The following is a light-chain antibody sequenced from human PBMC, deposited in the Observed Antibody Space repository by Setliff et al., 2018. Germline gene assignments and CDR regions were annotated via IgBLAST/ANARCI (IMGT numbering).Light chain of an antibody. V-gene: IGLV2-23*02. J-gene: IGLJ1*01. Sequence: LAQPASVSGSPGQSITISCTGTSSDIGNYDLVSWYQHSPGEAPKLLIYEVSERPSGASNRFSGSKSGNTASLTISGLQAEDGADYSCCSYAGNSLYVFGTGTKVTVL. CDR3: CSYAGNSLYV. CDR2: EVS. CDR1: SSDIGNYDL.